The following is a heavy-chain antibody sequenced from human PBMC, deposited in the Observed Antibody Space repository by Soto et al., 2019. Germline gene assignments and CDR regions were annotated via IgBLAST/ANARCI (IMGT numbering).Heavy chain of an antibody. Sequence: QVQLVESGGGVVQPGRSLRLSCAASGFTFSSYGMHWVRQAPGKGLEWVAVIWYDGSNKYYADSVKGRFTISRDNSKNTRYLQMNSLRAEDTAVYYCARDRAVAGMFPGYWGQGTLVTVSS. CDR2: IWYDGSNK. V-gene: IGHV3-33*01. CDR3: ARDRAVAGMFPGY. D-gene: IGHD6-19*01. J-gene: IGHJ4*02. CDR1: GFTFSSYG.